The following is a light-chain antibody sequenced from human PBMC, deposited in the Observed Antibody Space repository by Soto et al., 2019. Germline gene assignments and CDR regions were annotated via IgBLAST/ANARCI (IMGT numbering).Light chain of an antibody. Sequence: EIIMTQSPATRSVSPGQSATLSWRASQTVSRTLAWYQQKPGPAPRLLIYGASTRATGIPARFSGSGSGAEFTLTISSLQSEDFAVYYCQQYNNWPRRFGQGTKVDI. CDR2: GAS. CDR3: QQYNNWPRR. CDR1: QTVSRT. V-gene: IGKV3-15*01. J-gene: IGKJ1*01.